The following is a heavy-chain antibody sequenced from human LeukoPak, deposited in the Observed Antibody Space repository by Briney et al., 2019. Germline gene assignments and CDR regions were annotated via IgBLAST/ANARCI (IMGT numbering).Heavy chain of an antibody. CDR2: IYTSGST. D-gene: IGHD5-18*01. Sequence: PSETLSLTCTVSGGSISSYYWSWIRQPAGKGLEWIGRIYTSGSTNYNPSLKSRVTMSVDTSKNQFSLKLSSVTAADTAVYYCAREDTAMVRDNWFDPWGQGTLVTVSS. J-gene: IGHJ5*02. V-gene: IGHV4-4*07. CDR3: AREDTAMVRDNWFDP. CDR1: GGSISSYY.